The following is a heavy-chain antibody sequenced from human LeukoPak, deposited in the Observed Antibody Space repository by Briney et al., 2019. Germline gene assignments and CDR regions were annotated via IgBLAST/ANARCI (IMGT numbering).Heavy chain of an antibody. J-gene: IGHJ4*02. D-gene: IGHD6-13*01. CDR3: ASEIAAAGKGFDY. CDR1: GYSFTSYW. CDR2: INPSDSYT. V-gene: IGHV5-10-1*01. Sequence: GESLKISCKGSGYSFTSYWISWVRQMPGKGLEWMGRINPSDSYTNYSPSFQGHVTISADKSISTAYLQWSSLKASDTAMYYCASEIAAAGKGFDYWGQGTLVTVSS.